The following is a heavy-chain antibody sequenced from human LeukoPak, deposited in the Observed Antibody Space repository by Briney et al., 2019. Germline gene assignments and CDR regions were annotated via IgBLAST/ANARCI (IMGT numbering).Heavy chain of an antibody. Sequence: SETLSLTFTVSGGSISSTLYYWGWLRQPPGKGLKWIGAINYSGSTYYNPSLKSRVTISVDTSNNQFSLKLSSVTAADTAVYYCARAPTDRDIWVQGTMVTVSS. CDR1: GGSISSTLYY. CDR2: INYSGST. D-gene: IGHD1-14*01. J-gene: IGHJ3*02. V-gene: IGHV4-39*07. CDR3: ARAPTDRDI.